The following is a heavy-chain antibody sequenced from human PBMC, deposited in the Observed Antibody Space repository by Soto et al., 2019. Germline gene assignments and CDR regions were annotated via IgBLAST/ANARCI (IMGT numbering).Heavy chain of an antibody. CDR1: GGSISSSSYY. CDR3: ARLSGYCSGGSCHPPEFYYYYYYMDV. Sequence: SETLSLTCTVSGGSISSSSYYWGWIRQPPGKGLEWIGSIYYSGSTYYNPSLKSRVTISVDTSKNQFSLKLGSVTAADTAVYYCARLSGYCSGGSCHPPEFYYYYYYMDVWGKGTTVTVSS. J-gene: IGHJ6*03. V-gene: IGHV4-39*01. D-gene: IGHD2-15*01. CDR2: IYYSGST.